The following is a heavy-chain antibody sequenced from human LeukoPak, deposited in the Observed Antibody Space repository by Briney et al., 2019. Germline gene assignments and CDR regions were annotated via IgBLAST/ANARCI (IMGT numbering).Heavy chain of an antibody. V-gene: IGHV4-59*01. CDR1: GGSISSYY. Sequence: SETLSLTCTVSGGSISSYYWSWIRQPPGKGLEWIGYIYYSGSTNYNPSLKSRVTISVDTPKNQFSLKLSSVTAADTAVYYCARSSFWSGYPNYWGQGTLVTVSS. CDR3: ARSSFWSGYPNY. CDR2: IYYSGST. J-gene: IGHJ4*02. D-gene: IGHD3-3*01.